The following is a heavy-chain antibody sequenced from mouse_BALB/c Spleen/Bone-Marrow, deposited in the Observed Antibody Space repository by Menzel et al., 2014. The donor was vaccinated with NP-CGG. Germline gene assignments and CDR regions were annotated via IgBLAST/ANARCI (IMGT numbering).Heavy chain of an antibody. CDR3: AITTLYAMDY. CDR1: GYTFTDYN. J-gene: IGHJ4*01. Sequence: AQLKESGPELVKPGASAKISCKASGYTFTDYNMHWVKQSHGKSLEWIGYIYPYNGGTGYNQKFKSKATLTVDNSSSTAYMELRSLTSEDSAVYYCAITTLYAMDYWGQGTSVTVSS. CDR2: IYPYNGGT. D-gene: IGHD2-12*01. V-gene: IGHV1S29*02.